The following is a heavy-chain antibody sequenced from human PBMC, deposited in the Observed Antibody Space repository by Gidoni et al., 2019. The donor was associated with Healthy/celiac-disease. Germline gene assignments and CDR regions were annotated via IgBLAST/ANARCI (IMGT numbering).Heavy chain of an antibody. J-gene: IGHJ4*02. CDR1: GGSFSGYY. V-gene: IGHV4-34*01. CDR2: INHSGST. CDR3: AIASRAPLLRFSEWPRYYFDY. D-gene: IGHD3-3*01. Sequence: QVQLQQWGAGLLKPSETLSLTCAVYGGSFSGYYWSWIRQPPGKGLEWIGEINHSGSTNYNPSLKSRVTISVDTSKNQFSLKLSSVTAADTAVYYCAIASRAPLLRFSEWPRYYFDYWGQGTLVTVSS.